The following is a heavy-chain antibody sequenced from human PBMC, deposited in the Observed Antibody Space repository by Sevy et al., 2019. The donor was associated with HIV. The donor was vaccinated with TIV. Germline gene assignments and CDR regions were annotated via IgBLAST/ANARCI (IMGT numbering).Heavy chain of an antibody. CDR2: ISAGSTYI. V-gene: IGHV3-21*01. Sequence: GGSLRLSCAAFGFSFSSHGMNWVRQAPGKGLEWVSFISAGSTYIYYADSVKGRFTISRDNAKNSVYLQMSSLRAEDTAVYYCAREDITLFGVIRGERRFAMDVWGQGTTVTVSS. CDR1: GFSFSSHG. CDR3: AREDITLFGVIRGERRFAMDV. D-gene: IGHD3-3*01. J-gene: IGHJ6*02.